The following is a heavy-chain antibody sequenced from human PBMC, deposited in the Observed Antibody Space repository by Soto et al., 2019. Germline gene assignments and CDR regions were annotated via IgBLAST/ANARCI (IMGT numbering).Heavy chain of an antibody. V-gene: IGHV1-46*01. CDR2: INPSGGST. D-gene: IGHD2-2*01. Sequence: GASVKVSCKASGYTFTSYYMHWVRQAPGQGLEWMGIINPSGGSTSYAQKFQGRVTMTRDTSTSTAYMELSSLRSEDTAVYYCAREGEDIVVVPAAQVYFDYWGQGTLVTVSS. CDR1: GYTFTSYY. J-gene: IGHJ4*02. CDR3: AREGEDIVVVPAAQVYFDY.